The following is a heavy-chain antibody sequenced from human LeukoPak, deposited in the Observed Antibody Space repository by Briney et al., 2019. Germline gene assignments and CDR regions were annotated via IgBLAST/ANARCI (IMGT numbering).Heavy chain of an antibody. CDR2: ISSSSYI. Sequence: GGSLRLSCAASGFTFSSYNMNWVRQAPGKGLEWVSSISSSSYIYYADSVKGRFTISRDNAKNSLYLQMNSLRAEDTAVYYCASLWELLTWAYFDYWGQETLVTVSS. CDR1: GFTFSSYN. CDR3: ASLWELLTWAYFDY. J-gene: IGHJ4*02. D-gene: IGHD1-26*01. V-gene: IGHV3-21*01.